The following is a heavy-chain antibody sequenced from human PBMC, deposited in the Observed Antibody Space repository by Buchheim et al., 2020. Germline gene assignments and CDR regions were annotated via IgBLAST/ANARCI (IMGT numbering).Heavy chain of an antibody. CDR1: GGTVSGYY. CDR2: INYSGNT. J-gene: IGHJ4*02. CDR3: ARRRLVRGYYIPGAALDY. V-gene: IGHV4-34*01. D-gene: IGHD3-22*01. Sequence: QVQLQQWGAGLLKPSETLSLTCAVYGGTVSGYYWSWIRQPPGKGLEWIGEINYSGNTNYSPSLKRRFTLSVDTSQNQFSLRLSSVIAADTAVYYCARRRLVRGYYIPGAALDYWGQGTL.